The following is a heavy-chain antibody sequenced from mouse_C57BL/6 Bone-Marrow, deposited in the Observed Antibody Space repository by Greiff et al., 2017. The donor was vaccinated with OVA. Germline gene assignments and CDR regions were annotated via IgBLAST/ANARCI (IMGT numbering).Heavy chain of an antibody. CDR1: GYSITSGYY. Sequence: ESGPGLVKPSQSLSLTCSVTGYSITSGYYWNWIRRFPGNKLEWMGYISYDGSNNYNPSLKNRISITRDTSKNQFFLKLNSVTTEDTATYYCARAGDGWFAYWGQGTLVTVSA. CDR2: ISYDGSN. J-gene: IGHJ3*01. V-gene: IGHV3-6*01. D-gene: IGHD3-3*01. CDR3: ARAGDGWFAY.